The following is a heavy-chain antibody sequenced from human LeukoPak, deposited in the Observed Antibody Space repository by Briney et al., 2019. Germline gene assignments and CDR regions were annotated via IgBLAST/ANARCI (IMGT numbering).Heavy chain of an antibody. CDR1: GFAFSSYS. D-gene: IGHD6-19*01. V-gene: IGHV3-48*02. CDR3: AKDLKAVAVYYFDY. Sequence: GGSLRLSCAASGFAFSSYSMNWVRQAPGKGLEWVSYIGTSSSPKYYADSVKGRFTISRDNDKNSIYLQMDSLRDEDTAVYYCAKDLKAVAVYYFDYWGQGTLVTVSS. J-gene: IGHJ4*02. CDR2: IGTSSSPK.